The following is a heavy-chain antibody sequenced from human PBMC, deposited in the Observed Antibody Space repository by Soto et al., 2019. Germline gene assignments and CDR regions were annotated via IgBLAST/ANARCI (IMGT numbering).Heavy chain of an antibody. CDR1: GGTFSSYA. Sequence: SVKVSCKASGGTFSSYAISWVRQAPGQGLEWMGGIIPIFGTANYAQKFQGRVTITADESTSTAYMELSSLRSEDTAVYYCASPVAGGTAFDYWGQGTLVTVSS. CDR3: ASPVAGGTAFDY. V-gene: IGHV1-69*13. J-gene: IGHJ4*02. D-gene: IGHD6-19*01. CDR2: IIPIFGTA.